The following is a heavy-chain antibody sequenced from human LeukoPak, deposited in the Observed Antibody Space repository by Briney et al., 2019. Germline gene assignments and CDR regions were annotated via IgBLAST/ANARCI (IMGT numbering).Heavy chain of an antibody. V-gene: IGHV3-7*01. CDR1: GFTFSSYW. CDR3: AREGRSGSYFL. D-gene: IGHD1-26*01. Sequence: PGGSLTLSCAASGFTFSSYWMSCVRQAPGKGLEWVANIKQDGSEKYYVDSVKGRFTISRDNAKNTLYLQMNSVRGEDTAVSYCAREGRSGSYFLWGQGTLVTVSS. CDR2: IKQDGSEK. J-gene: IGHJ4*02.